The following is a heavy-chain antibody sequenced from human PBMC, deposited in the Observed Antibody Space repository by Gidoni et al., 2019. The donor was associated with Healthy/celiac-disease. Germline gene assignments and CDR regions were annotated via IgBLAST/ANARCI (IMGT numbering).Heavy chain of an antibody. CDR3: ARVLADRFLDTATVTAYYYYYGMDV. V-gene: IGHV4-61*02. CDR2: IYTSGST. J-gene: IGHJ6*02. CDR1: GGSLSSGRYY. Sequence: QVQLQESGPGLVKPSQTLSLTCTVSGGSLSSGRYYWSWIRQPAGKGLEWIGRIYTSGSTNYNPSLKSRVTISVDTSKNQFSLKLRSVTAADTAVYYCARVLADRFLDTATVTAYYYYYGMDVWGQGTTVTVSS. D-gene: IGHD5-18*01.